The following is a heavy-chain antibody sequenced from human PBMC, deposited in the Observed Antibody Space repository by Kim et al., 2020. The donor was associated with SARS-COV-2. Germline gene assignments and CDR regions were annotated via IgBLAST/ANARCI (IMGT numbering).Heavy chain of an antibody. CDR3: ARLGYSSSWRRPNSYYGMAV. J-gene: IGHJ6*02. D-gene: IGHD5-18*01. CDR2: IYYNGDT. Sequence: SETLSLTCRVSGGSIISSSCYWGWIRQPPGKGREWIGSIYYNGDTYYNPSLKSRVTIFVDKSKNQLSLKLISVTAADTSVYYCARLGYSSSWRRPNSYYGMAVWGQGTTVIVSS. V-gene: IGHV4-39*01. CDR1: GGSIISSSCY.